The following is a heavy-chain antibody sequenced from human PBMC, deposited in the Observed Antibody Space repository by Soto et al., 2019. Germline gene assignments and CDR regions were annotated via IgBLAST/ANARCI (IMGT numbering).Heavy chain of an antibody. J-gene: IGHJ6*02. CDR3: ARDDIAVLTATTYHPYGMDV. CDR2: TYYRSKWYK. D-gene: IGHD2-21*02. Sequence: PSQTLSLTCAISGDSVSSNNAAWNWIRQSPSRGLEWLGRTYYRSKWYKEYAVSVKSRISINPDASQNQLSLQLNSVTPEDTAVYYCARDDIAVLTATTYHPYGMDVWGQGTSVTVSS. CDR1: GDSVSSNNAA. V-gene: IGHV6-1*01.